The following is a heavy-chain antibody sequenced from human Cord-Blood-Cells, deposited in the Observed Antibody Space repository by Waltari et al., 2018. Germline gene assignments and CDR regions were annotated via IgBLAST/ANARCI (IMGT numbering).Heavy chain of an antibody. J-gene: IGHJ4*02. CDR3: ARSKYVDIVDTIDY. Sequence: QVQLQQSGPGLVKPSQTLSLTCAISGDSVSSNSAAWNWIRQSPSRGLAWLGRTYYRSKWYNDYAVSVISRITSNADTSKNQCSLQLNSVTPEDTAVYYCARSKYVDIVDTIDYWGQGTLVTVSS. D-gene: IGHD5-12*01. CDR2: TYYRSKWYN. CDR1: GDSVSSNSAA. V-gene: IGHV6-1*01.